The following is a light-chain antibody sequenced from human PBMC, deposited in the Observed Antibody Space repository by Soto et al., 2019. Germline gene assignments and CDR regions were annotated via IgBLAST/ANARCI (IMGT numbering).Light chain of an antibody. CDR1: SSNIGSNT. J-gene: IGLJ2*01. CDR3: AAWYDSLKGV. V-gene: IGLV1-44*01. CDR2: SDN. Sequence: QSVLTQPSSASGTPGQRVTISCSGSSSNIGSNTVNWYQQLPGTAPKLLIYSDNQRPSGVPDRFSGSKSGTSASLAISGLQSEDEADYYCAAWYDSLKGVFGGGTKVTVL.